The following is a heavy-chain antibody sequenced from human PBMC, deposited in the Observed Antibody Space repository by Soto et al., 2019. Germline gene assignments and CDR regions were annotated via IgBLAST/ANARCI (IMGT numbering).Heavy chain of an antibody. D-gene: IGHD3-16*02. J-gene: IGHJ4*02. CDR3: ARSGSYPLYYFEY. V-gene: IGHV2-26*01. CDR2: IFSSGEE. CDR1: AFSLNTARMG. Sequence: QVTLKESGPVLVRPTETLTLTCTVSAFSLNTARMGVSWIRQPPGKALEWLAHIFSSGEESYTPSLKTRLTISKDTSKSQVVLTMTNVDPVDTATYYCARSGSYPLYYFEYWGQGALVTVSS.